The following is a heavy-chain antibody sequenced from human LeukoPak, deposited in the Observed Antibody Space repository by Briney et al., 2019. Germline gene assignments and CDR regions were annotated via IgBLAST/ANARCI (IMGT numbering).Heavy chain of an antibody. D-gene: IGHD1-7*01. V-gene: IGHV3-23*01. CDR3: AKDPNYVYYYGMDV. CDR2: ISGSGGST. Sequence: PGASLRLSCAASGFTFSSYAMSWVRQAPGKGLEWVSAISGSGGSTYYADSVKGRFTIPRDNSKNTLYLQMNSLRAEDTAVYYCAKDPNYVYYYGMDVWGQGTTVTVSS. CDR1: GFTFSSYA. J-gene: IGHJ6*02.